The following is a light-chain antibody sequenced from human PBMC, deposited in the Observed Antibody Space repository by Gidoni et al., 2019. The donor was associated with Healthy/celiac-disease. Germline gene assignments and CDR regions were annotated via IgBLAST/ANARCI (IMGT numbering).Light chain of an antibody. J-gene: IGKJ4*01. CDR3: QQYDNLPLT. Sequence: DRQMTQSPSSLSASVGDRVTITCQASQDISNYLNWYQQKPGKAPKLLIYDASNLETGVPSRFSGSGSGTDFTFTIRSLQPEDIATYYCQQYDNLPLTFGGGTKVEIK. CDR1: QDISNY. V-gene: IGKV1-33*01. CDR2: DAS.